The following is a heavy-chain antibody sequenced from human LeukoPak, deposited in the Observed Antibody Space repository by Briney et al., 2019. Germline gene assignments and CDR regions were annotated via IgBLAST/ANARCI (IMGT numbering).Heavy chain of an antibody. CDR2: INSDGSST. Sequence: GGSLRLSCAASGFTFSSYWMHWVRQAPGKGLVWVSRINSDGSSTSYADSVKGRFTISRDNAKNTLYLQMNSLRAEDTAVYYCAKAASMIVVSDWGQGTLVTVSS. V-gene: IGHV3-74*01. CDR3: AKAASMIVVSD. CDR1: GFTFSSYW. J-gene: IGHJ4*02. D-gene: IGHD3-22*01.